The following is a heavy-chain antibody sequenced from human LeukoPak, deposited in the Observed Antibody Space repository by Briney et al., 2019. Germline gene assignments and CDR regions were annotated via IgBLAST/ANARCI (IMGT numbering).Heavy chain of an antibody. CDR1: GASISSGSYY. Sequence: SETLSLTCTASGASISSGSYYWSWIRQPAGKGLEWIGRIYTSGSTNYNPSLKSRVTISVDRSKSQFSLRLSSVTAADTAVYYCARESPIAETAWGQGTLVTVSS. D-gene: IGHD6-13*01. CDR3: ARESPIAETA. V-gene: IGHV4-61*02. CDR2: IYTSGST. J-gene: IGHJ5*02.